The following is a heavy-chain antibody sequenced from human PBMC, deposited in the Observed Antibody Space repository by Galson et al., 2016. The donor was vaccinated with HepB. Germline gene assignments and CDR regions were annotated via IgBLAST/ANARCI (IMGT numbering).Heavy chain of an antibody. Sequence: SETLSLTCAVSGGSIITTSWWTWVRQPPGKGLEWIGELHYAGSTNFIPSLTSRVTVSVDRSKNQFSLNLTSVTAADTAVYYCARDTRSMAAAGTTYGLDVWGPGTTVTVSS. V-gene: IGHV4-4*02. CDR1: GGSIITTSW. J-gene: IGHJ6*02. D-gene: IGHD6-13*01. CDR3: ARDTRSMAAAGTTYGLDV. CDR2: LHYAGST.